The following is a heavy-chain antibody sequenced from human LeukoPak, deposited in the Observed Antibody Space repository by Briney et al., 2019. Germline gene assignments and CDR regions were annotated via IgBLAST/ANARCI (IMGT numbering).Heavy chain of an antibody. CDR3: ARGNPYSSGWSLDS. Sequence: PSETLSLTCTVSGGSIGSYYWNWIRQSAGGGLEWIGRIYATGSSNYNPSLQSRVTVSVDTSKNQFSLKVNSVTATDTATYYCARGNPYSSGWSLDSWGLGTQVTVSS. V-gene: IGHV4-4*07. CDR2: IYATGSS. D-gene: IGHD6-19*01. CDR1: GGSIGSYY. J-gene: IGHJ4*02.